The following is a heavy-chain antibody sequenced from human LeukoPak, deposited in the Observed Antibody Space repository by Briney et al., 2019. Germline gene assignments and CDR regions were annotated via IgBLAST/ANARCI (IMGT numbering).Heavy chain of an antibody. CDR1: GFTFSRDW. D-gene: IGHD3-9*01. J-gene: IGHJ4*02. CDR2: IKEDGSAQ. Sequence: GGSLRLSCVASGFTFSRDWLSWVRQAPGKGLEWVANIKEDGSAQYYADSVKGRFTISRDNTKNSLYLQMNSLTAEDTAMYYCAKDGDGYHNWGQGALVTVSS. CDR3: AKDGDGYHN. V-gene: IGHV3-7*01.